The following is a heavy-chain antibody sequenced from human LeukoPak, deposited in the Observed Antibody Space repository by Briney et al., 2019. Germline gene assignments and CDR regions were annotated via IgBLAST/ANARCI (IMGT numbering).Heavy chain of an antibody. CDR2: TSRYGEVT. V-gene: IGHV3-23*01. J-gene: IGHJ4*02. Sequence: GGSLRLSCAASGFTFTNYAMSWVRQTAGKGLEWVSSTSRYGEVTFYADSVKGRFTISRDNSKNTLYLQMNSLRAEDTAVYYCDLNGSVRKAFWGQGTLVTVSS. CDR3: DLNGSVRKAF. CDR1: GFTFTNYA. D-gene: IGHD3-10*01.